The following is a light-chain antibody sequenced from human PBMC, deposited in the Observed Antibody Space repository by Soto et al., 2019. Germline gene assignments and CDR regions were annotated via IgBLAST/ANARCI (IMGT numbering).Light chain of an antibody. J-gene: IGLJ1*01. V-gene: IGLV1-44*01. Sequence: QSVLTQPPSASGTPGQRVTISCSGSSSNIGSNTINWYQQLPGTAPKLLIYNNNQRPSGVPDRFSGSKSGTSASLAISGLQSEDEADYYCATWDDRLNGPVFGTGTKATVL. CDR2: NNN. CDR3: ATWDDRLNGPV. CDR1: SSNIGSNT.